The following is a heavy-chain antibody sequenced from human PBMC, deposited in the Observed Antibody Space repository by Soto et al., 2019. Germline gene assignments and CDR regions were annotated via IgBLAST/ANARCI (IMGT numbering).Heavy chain of an antibody. V-gene: IGHV3-23*01. CDR2: ITISGGST. J-gene: IGHJ4*02. CDR1: GFTFSSSA. D-gene: IGHD1-26*01. Sequence: EVQLLESGGALVQPGGSLRLSCAASGFTFSSSAMNWVRQAPGKGLEWVSTITISGGSTSYADSVKGRFTISRDNSKNTLYLQMNSLRAEDTAVYYSASSLSGSYYYWGQGALVTVSS. CDR3: ASSLSGSYYY.